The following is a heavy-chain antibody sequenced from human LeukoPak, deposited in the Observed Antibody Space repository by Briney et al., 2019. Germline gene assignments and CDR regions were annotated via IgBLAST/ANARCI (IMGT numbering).Heavy chain of an antibody. D-gene: IGHD6-13*01. CDR1: GFTFSSFW. J-gene: IGHJ4*02. V-gene: IGHV3-74*01. CDR3: PRGEFSSRWGDY. Sequence: GGSLGLSCAASGFTFSSFWMHWVRHAPGKGLVWVSRINTDGSSTSYADSVKGRFTISRDNAKNTLYLQVNSLRAEDTAVYYRPRGEFSSRWGDYWGQGTLVTVSS. CDR2: INTDGSST.